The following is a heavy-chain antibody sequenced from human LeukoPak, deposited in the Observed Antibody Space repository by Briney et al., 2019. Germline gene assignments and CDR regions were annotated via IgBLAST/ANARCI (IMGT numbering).Heavy chain of an antibody. CDR2: ISYDGSNK. D-gene: IGHD2-21*02. Sequence: GGSLRVSCAASGFTFSSYAMRWVRQAPGKGLEWVAVISYDGSNKYYAASVKGRSTISRYNSKNTLYLQMNSLRVEDTALYYCTKDITAGGADVWGQGTTVTVS. J-gene: IGHJ6*02. CDR1: GFTFSSYA. V-gene: IGHV3-30-3*01. CDR3: TKDITAGGADV.